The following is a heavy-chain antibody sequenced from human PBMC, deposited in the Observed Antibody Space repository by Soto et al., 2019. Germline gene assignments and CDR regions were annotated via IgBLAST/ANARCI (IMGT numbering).Heavy chain of an antibody. Sequence: SETLSLTCAVSGYPIASGYYCAWIRQSPGKGLEWIGSIYHAGSVYYNPSLNSRVAVSLDTSKNHFSLKLTSVTAADTAVYYCARTFDYYGMDVWGQGTTVTVSS. V-gene: IGHV4-38-2*01. J-gene: IGHJ6*02. CDR1: GYPIASGYY. CDR2: IYHAGSV. CDR3: ARTFDYYGMDV.